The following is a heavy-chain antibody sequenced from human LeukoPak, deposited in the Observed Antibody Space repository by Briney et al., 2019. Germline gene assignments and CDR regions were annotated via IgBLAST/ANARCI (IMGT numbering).Heavy chain of an antibody. D-gene: IGHD6-19*01. CDR2: ISAYKGDT. J-gene: IGHJ3*01. CDR1: GYTFTNYG. Sequence: GPSVTVSCKASGYTFTNYGISWVRQAPGQGLEWTGWISAYKGDTNYAQRLQGRVTMTTDASTSTAYMELRRLRSDDTAVYYCARSGAVAGTGSSFDFWGQGTMVTVSS. CDR3: ARSGAVAGTGSSFDF. V-gene: IGHV1-18*01.